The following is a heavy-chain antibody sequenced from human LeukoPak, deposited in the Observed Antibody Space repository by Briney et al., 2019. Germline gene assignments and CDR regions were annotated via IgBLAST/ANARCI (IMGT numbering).Heavy chain of an antibody. D-gene: IGHD4-17*01. V-gene: IGHV4-59*08. CDR1: GGSISSYY. Sequence: SETLSLTCTVSGGSISSYYWSWIRQPPGKGLEWIGYIYYSGSTNYNPSLKSRVTISVDTSKNQFSLKLSSVTAADTAVYYCARTMTTVTPIAVWGQGTLVTVSS. CDR3: ARTMTTVTPIAV. J-gene: IGHJ4*02. CDR2: IYYSGST.